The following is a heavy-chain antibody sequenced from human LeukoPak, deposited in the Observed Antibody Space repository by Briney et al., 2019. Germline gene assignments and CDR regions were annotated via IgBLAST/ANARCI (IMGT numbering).Heavy chain of an antibody. Sequence: EASVKVSCKASGYTFTSYGISWVRQAPGQRLEWMGWINAGNGNTKYSQKFQGRVTITRDTSASTAYMELSSLRSEDTAVYYCARDDIVVVPAEYYYYYYGMGVWGQGTTVTVSS. CDR1: GYTFTSYG. CDR2: INAGNGNT. D-gene: IGHD2-2*01. J-gene: IGHJ6*02. CDR3: ARDDIVVVPAEYYYYYYGMGV. V-gene: IGHV1-3*01.